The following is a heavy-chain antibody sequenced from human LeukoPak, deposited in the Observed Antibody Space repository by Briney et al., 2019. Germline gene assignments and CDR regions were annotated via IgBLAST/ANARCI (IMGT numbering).Heavy chain of an antibody. V-gene: IGHV4-34*01. CDR3: AKIWLQTHYYCYGMDV. Sequence: SETLSLTCAVYGVSFSGNYWRWIRQPPGKGLEWMGRINNGGSTYYKQSLKSRVTISVDTSKNTFSLQMSSLTAADTAVYYCAKIWLQTHYYCYGMDVWGQGTTVTVSS. CDR1: GVSFSGNY. CDR2: INNGGST. J-gene: IGHJ6*02. D-gene: IGHD5-24*01.